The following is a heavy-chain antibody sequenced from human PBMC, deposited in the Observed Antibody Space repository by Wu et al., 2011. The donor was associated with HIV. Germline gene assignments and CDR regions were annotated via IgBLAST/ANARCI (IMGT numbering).Heavy chain of an antibody. CDR3: ARGGSNWGGYYMDV. CDR2: INPNSGGT. J-gene: IGHJ6*03. V-gene: IGHV1-2*02. D-gene: IGHD7-27*01. CDR1: GYTFTDYY. Sequence: QVQLVQSGAEVKKPGASVKVSCKASGYTFTDYYMHWVRQAPGQGLEWMGWINPNSGGTNYAQTFQGRVTMTRDTSISTAYMELSSLRSEDTAVYYCARGGSNWGGYYMDVWGEGTTVTVSS.